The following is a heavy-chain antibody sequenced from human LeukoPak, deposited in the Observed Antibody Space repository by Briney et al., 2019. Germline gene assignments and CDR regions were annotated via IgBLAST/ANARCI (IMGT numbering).Heavy chain of an antibody. CDR3: ARDVSRGYMDN. Sequence: ASVKISCKASGYTFSDYGVTWVRQAPGQGLEWMGWISVSSSSTTYAQNFQGRVTLTTDKSTDIAYMELRSLSSGDTAVYYCARDVSRGYMDNWGQGTLVTVSS. V-gene: IGHV1-18*01. CDR2: ISVSSSST. CDR1: GYTFSDYG. J-gene: IGHJ4*02.